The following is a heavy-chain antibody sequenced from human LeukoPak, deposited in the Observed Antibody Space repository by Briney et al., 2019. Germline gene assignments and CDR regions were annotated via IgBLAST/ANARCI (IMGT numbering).Heavy chain of an antibody. D-gene: IGHD1-1*01. V-gene: IGHV1-69*13. Sequence: GASVKVSCKASGGTFSSYAISWVRQAPGQGLEWMGGIIPIFGTANYAQKFQGRVTITADESTSTAYMELSSLRSEDTAVYYCARLLGTTGTTSADYWGQGTLVTVSS. J-gene: IGHJ4*02. CDR1: GGTFSSYA. CDR2: IIPIFGTA. CDR3: ARLLGTTGTTSADY.